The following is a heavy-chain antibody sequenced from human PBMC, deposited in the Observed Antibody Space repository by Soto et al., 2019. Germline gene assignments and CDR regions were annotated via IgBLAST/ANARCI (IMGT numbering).Heavy chain of an antibody. CDR3: STGGQSDCYSFYHGMAV. D-gene: IGHD2-21*01. CDR2: VIPLLDTA. V-gene: IGHV1-69*01. CDR1: GGIFTNNA. J-gene: IGHJ6*02. Sequence: QVQVVQSGAEVTKPGSSVTVSCKVSGGIFTNNAISWGRQAPGQVLARLGGVIPLLDTAYYPQIFRGRLRISAAGATTTADRDLSGLTSAATAGYFCSTGGQSDCYSFYHGMAVWGQGTTVPVS.